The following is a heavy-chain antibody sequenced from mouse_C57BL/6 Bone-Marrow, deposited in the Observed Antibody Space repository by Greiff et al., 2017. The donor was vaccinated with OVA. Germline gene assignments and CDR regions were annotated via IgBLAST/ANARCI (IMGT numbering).Heavy chain of an antibody. V-gene: IGHV5-4*03. CDR2: SSDGGSYT. Sequence: EVKVVESGGGLVKPGGSLKLSCAASGFTFSSYAMSWVRQTPEKRLEWVATSSDGGSYTYYPDNVKGRFTISRDNAKNNLYLQMSHLKSEDTAMYYCARAGYDGAMDYWGQGTSVTVSS. CDR3: ARAGYDGAMDY. CDR1: GFTFSSYA. D-gene: IGHD2-2*01. J-gene: IGHJ4*01.